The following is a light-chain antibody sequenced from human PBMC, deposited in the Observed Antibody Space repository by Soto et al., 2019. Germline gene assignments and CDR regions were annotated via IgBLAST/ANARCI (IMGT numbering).Light chain of an antibody. CDR2: DVS. CDR3: SSYTSSSTLD. V-gene: IGLV2-14*01. CDR1: SSDVGGYNY. Sequence: QSALTQPASVSGSPGQWITISCTGTSSDVGGYNYVSWYQQHPGKAPKLMIYDVSNRPSGVSNRFSGSKSGNTASLTISGLQAEDEADYYCSSYTSSSTLDFGTGTKVTVL. J-gene: IGLJ1*01.